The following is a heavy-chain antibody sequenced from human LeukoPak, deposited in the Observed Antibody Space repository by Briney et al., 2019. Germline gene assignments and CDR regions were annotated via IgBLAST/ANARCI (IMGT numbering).Heavy chain of an antibody. J-gene: IGHJ4*02. Sequence: SETLSLTCAVYGGSFSGYYWSWIRQPPGKGLEWIGEINHSGSTNYNPSLKSRVTISVDTSKNQFSLKLSSVTAADTAVYYCATRLRRQYFDYWGQGTLVTVSP. V-gene: IGHV4-34*01. CDR3: ATRLRRQYFDY. CDR2: INHSGST. CDR1: GGSFSGYY. D-gene: IGHD4-17*01.